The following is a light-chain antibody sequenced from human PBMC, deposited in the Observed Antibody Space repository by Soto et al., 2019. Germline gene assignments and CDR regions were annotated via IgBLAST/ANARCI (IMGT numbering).Light chain of an antibody. V-gene: IGLV1-40*01. CDR3: QSYDNSLSHVV. CDR2: GDN. CDR1: NSNIGSFYD. J-gene: IGLJ2*01. Sequence: QSVLTQPPSVSGAPGQRVTIPCTGSNSNIGSFYDVHWYQQLPGTVPKLLIYGDNNRPSGVPDRFSGSKSGTSVSLAITGLQAEDEADYYCQSYDNSLSHVVFGGGTKLTVL.